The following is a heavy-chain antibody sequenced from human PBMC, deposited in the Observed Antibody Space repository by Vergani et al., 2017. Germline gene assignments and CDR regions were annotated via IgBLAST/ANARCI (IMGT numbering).Heavy chain of an antibody. V-gene: IGHV1-69*01. CDR3: SRDVSAVAYGMDV. Sequence: QVQLVQSGAEVKKTGSSVKVSCKASVGTFSSYAISWVRQAPGQGLEWMGGIIPIFGTANYAQQLQGRVPITADEYTSTAYMELSSRRSEGTAGYYCSRDVSAVAYGMDVWGQGTTVTVSS. J-gene: IGHJ6*02. D-gene: IGHD6-13*01. CDR2: IIPIFGTA. CDR1: VGTFSSYA.